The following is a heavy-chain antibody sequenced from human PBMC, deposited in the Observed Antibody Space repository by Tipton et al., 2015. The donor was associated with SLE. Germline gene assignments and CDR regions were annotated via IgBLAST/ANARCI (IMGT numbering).Heavy chain of an antibody. CDR1: GFTFSTYW. D-gene: IGHD5-18*01. V-gene: IGHV3-74*01. CDR2: INTDGRTT. Sequence: SLRLSCAASGFTFSTYWMHWVRQAPGKGLVWVARINTDGRTTSYADSVKGRFTISRDNAKDTLYLQMNSLTAEDTAVYYCAREHVDTAMEFDYWGQGTLVTVSS. CDR3: AREHVDTAMEFDY. J-gene: IGHJ4*02.